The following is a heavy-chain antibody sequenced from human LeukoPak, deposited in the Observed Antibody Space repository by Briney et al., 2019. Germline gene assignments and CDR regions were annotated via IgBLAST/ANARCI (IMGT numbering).Heavy chain of an antibody. D-gene: IGHD3-22*01. V-gene: IGHV4-39*01. J-gene: IGHJ4*02. CDR2: IHYSGST. Sequence: SETLSLTCTVSGGSISSSNYYWGWIRQPPGKGLEWIGSIHYSGSTYYNPSLKSRVTVSVDTPKNQFSLKLSSVTAADTAVYYCARHRGYYDSSSYYYWGQGTLVTVSS. CDR1: GGSISSSNYY. CDR3: ARHRGYYDSSSYYY.